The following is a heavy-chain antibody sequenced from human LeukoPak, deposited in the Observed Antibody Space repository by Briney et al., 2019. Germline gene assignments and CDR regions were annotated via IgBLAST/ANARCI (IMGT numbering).Heavy chain of an antibody. CDR2: ISYDGISK. D-gene: IGHD6-19*01. CDR1: GFTFDNYG. V-gene: IGHV3-30*18. J-gene: IGHJ4*02. CDR3: AEDGSSVWSGLGFDY. Sequence: GSLGLSWAASGFTFDNYGMHWVRQAPGKGLGWVAVISYDGISKYHSEYGRCRFTISRDDSKHMLYLQVIRVRGEDTAVYYCAEDGSSVWSGLGFDYWSQGTLVTVYS.